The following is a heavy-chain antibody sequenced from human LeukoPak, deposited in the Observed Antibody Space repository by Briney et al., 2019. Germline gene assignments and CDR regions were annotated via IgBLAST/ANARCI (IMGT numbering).Heavy chain of an antibody. CDR3: AKDGGLLWFGEFPHFDY. CDR2: ISGSGGST. CDR1: GFTFSTYA. J-gene: IGHJ4*02. V-gene: IGHV3-23*01. Sequence: PGGSLRLSCAASGFTFSTYAMSWVRQAPGKGLEWVSAISGSGGSTYYADSVKGRFTISRDNSKNTLYLQMNSLRAEDTAVYYCAKDGGLLWFGEFPHFDYWGQGTLVTVSS. D-gene: IGHD3-10*01.